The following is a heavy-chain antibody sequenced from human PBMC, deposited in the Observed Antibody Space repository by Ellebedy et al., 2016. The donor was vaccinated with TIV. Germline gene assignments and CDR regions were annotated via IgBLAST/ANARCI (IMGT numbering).Heavy chain of an antibody. J-gene: IGHJ4*02. CDR1: GITFSSYG. CDR3: AKDGDYASFES. V-gene: IGHV3-30*02. Sequence: PGGSLRLSCAPSGITFSSYGMHWVRQAPGKGLEWVASIQYDGIKRYYADSVKGRFTISRDRSKNTLYLQMNSLRAEDTAVYYCAKDGDYASFESWGQGTLVTVSS. D-gene: IGHD4-17*01. CDR2: IQYDGIKR.